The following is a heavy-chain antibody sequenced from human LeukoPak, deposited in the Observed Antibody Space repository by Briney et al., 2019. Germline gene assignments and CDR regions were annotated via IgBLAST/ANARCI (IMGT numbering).Heavy chain of an antibody. CDR2: ISGSGGST. D-gene: IGHD6-19*01. V-gene: IGHV3-23*01. Sequence: GGSLRLSCAASGFTFSSYGMSWVRQAPGKGLEWVSAISGSGGSTYYADSVKGRFTISRDNTKNTLYLQMNSLRAEDTAVYYCAKGAFTPVAGTGFDYWGQGTLVTVSS. CDR3: AKGAFTPVAGTGFDY. J-gene: IGHJ4*02. CDR1: GFTFSSYG.